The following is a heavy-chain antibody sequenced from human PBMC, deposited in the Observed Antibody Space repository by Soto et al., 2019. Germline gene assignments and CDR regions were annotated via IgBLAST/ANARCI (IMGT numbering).Heavy chain of an antibody. J-gene: IGHJ5*02. Sequence: EVQLVQSGAEVKKPGESLRISCKGSGYSFTSYWISWVRQMPGKGLEWLGRIDPSDSYTNYSPSFQGHVTISADKSISTAYLQWSSLKASETAMYYCARHEVPAAPFVGPWGQGTLVTVSS. CDR3: ARHEVPAAPFVGP. D-gene: IGHD2-2*01. CDR2: IDPSDSYT. V-gene: IGHV5-10-1*03. CDR1: GYSFTSYW.